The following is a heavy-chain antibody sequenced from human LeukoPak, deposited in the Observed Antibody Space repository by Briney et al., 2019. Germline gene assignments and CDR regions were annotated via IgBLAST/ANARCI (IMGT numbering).Heavy chain of an antibody. J-gene: IGHJ5*02. CDR2: INPNSGGT. D-gene: IGHD6-13*01. CDR3: ARGGRVAAGNNWFDP. V-gene: IGHV1-2*02. CDR1: GYTFTGYY. Sequence: ASVKVSCKASGYTFTGYYMHWVRQAPGQGLERMGWINPNSGGTNYAQKFQGRVTMTRDTSISTAYMELSRLRSDDTAVYYCARGGRVAAGNNWFDPWGQGTLVTVSS.